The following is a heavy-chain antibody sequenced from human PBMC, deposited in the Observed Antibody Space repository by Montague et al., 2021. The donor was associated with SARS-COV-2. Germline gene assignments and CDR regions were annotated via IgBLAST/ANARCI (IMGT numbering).Heavy chain of an antibody. J-gene: IGHJ2*01. CDR3: ARGAPTITMIVVVFTGAGWYFDL. Sequence: ECLSLTCTVSGGSVNSGGYYWSWIRQPPGKGLEWIGNIYYSGTTNYNPSLKSRVTISVDTSKNQFSLKLTSVTAADTAVYYCARGAPTITMIVVVFTGAGWYFDLWGRGTLVTVSS. D-gene: IGHD3-22*01. V-gene: IGHV4-61*08. CDR2: IYYSGTT. CDR1: GGSVNSGGYY.